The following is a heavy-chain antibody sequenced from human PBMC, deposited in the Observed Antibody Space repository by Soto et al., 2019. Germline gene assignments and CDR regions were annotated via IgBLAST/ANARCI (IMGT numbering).Heavy chain of an antibody. CDR1: GYSFTGYP. D-gene: IGHD4-17*01. CDR2: IHPINGIA. J-gene: IGHJ4*02. Sequence: GASVKVSCKASGYSFTGYPMHWVRQVPGQRLEWMGRIHPINGIANYAQKFQGRVTITADKSTSTAYMELSSLRSEDTAVYYCASLPTVTYYFDYWGQGTLVTVSS. V-gene: IGHV1-69*02. CDR3: ASLPTVTYYFDY.